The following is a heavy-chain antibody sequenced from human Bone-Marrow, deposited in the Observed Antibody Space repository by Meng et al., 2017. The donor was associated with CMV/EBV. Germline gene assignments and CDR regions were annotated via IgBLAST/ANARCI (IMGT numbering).Heavy chain of an antibody. J-gene: IGHJ4*02. V-gene: IGHV3-30*02. D-gene: IGHD5-18*01. CDR1: GFTFRSYG. CDR2: IRYDGSNK. CDR3: AKYSDGFGDLDY. Sequence: QVTLVGSGGSWVQPVGSRRLSSAASGFTFRSYGMHWVRQAPGKGLKWVAFIRYDGSNKYYADSVKGRFTISRDNSKNTLYLQMNSLRAEDTAVYYCAKYSDGFGDLDYWGQGTLVTVSS.